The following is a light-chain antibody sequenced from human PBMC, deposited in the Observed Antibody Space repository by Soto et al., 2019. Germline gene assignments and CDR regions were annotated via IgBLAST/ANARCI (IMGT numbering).Light chain of an antibody. CDR2: GVS. CDR3: QEYGSSRT. V-gene: IGKV3-20*01. Sequence: EIVLTQSPGTLSLPPGERATLSCRASQSVSSSSLAWYHQRPGQAPRLLIYGVSNRATGIPDRFSGSGSGTDFTLTISRLEPEDFAVYYCQEYGSSRTFGQGTKVDIK. CDR1: QSVSSSS. J-gene: IGKJ1*01.